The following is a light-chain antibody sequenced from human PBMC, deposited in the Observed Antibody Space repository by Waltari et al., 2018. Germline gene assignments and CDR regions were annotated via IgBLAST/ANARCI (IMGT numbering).Light chain of an antibody. CDR2: GAS. CDR3: QERGRT. Sequence: IVMTQSPATLSVSPGEGATLSCKASQSLSSNFARYQQKPGQLPRLLIYGASTRATGIPARFSGSGSGTEFTLTISSLQAEDFAVYYCQERGRTFGQGTKVEIK. V-gene: IGKV3-15*01. CDR1: QSLSSN. J-gene: IGKJ1*01.